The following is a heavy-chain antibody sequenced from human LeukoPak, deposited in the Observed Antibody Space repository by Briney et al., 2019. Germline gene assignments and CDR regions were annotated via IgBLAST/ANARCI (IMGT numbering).Heavy chain of an antibody. J-gene: IGHJ4*02. CDR3: ARGRSGYSYGPFDY. CDR2: IYHSGST. Sequence: SETLSLTCAVSGGSISSGGYSWSWIRQPPGKGLEWIGYIYHSGSTYYNPSPKSRVTISVDRSKNQFSLKLSSVTAADTAVYYCARGRSGYSYGPFDYWGQGTLVTVSS. V-gene: IGHV4-30-2*01. CDR1: GGSISSGGYS. D-gene: IGHD5-18*01.